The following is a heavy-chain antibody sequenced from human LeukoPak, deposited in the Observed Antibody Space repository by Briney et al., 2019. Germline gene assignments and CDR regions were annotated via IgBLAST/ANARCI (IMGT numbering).Heavy chain of an antibody. CDR2: IKQDGGDT. CDR1: GFTFSSYW. V-gene: IGHV3-7*01. Sequence: GGSLRLSCAASGFTFSSYWMSWVRQAPGKGLEWVANIKQDGGDTYYVGSVKGRFTISRDNAKNSLYLQMNSLRAEDTAVYYCARNKGLTYHDILTGYSLSSPFDYWGQGTLVTVSS. J-gene: IGHJ4*02. D-gene: IGHD3-9*01. CDR3: ARNKGLTYHDILTGYSLSSPFDY.